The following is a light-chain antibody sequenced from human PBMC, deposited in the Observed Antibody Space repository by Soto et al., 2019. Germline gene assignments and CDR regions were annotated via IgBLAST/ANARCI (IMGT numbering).Light chain of an antibody. V-gene: IGKV1-5*03. J-gene: IGKJ1*01. CDR2: KAS. CDR1: QSISSW. CDR3: QQYNSYSPPWT. Sequence: DIQMTQSPSTLSASVGDRVTITCRASQSISSWLAWYQQKPGKAPKLLIYKASSLESGVPSRFSGSGSGPEFPLTITSLQPDDFATYYCQQYNSYSPPWTFGQGTKVEIQ.